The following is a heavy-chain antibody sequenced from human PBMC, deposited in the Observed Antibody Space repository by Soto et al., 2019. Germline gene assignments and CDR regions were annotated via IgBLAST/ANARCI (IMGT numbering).Heavy chain of an antibody. CDR2: ISYDGSNK. CDR3: AKANLILSGTANYYYYYGMDV. J-gene: IGHJ6*02. D-gene: IGHD3-9*01. Sequence: GGSLRLSCAASGFTFSSYAMHWVRQAPGKGLEWVAVISYDGSNKYYADSVKGRFTISRDNSKNTLYLQMNSLRAEDTAVYYCAKANLILSGTANYYYYYGMDVWGQGTTVTVSS. CDR1: GFTFSSYA. V-gene: IGHV3-30-3*01.